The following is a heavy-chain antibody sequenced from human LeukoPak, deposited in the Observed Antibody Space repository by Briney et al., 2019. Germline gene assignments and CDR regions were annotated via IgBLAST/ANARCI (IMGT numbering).Heavy chain of an antibody. D-gene: IGHD1-26*01. V-gene: IGHV3-9*01. CDR3: VRDRGTYRPIDY. CDR2: ISWNSGSI. J-gene: IGHJ4*02. CDR1: GFTFDDYA. Sequence: GRSLRLSCAASGFTFDDYAMHWVRQAPGKGLEWVSDISWNSGSIGYADSVKGRFTISRDNAQNSLYLQMSSLRAEDTAIYYCVRDRGTYRPIDYWGQGTLVTVSS.